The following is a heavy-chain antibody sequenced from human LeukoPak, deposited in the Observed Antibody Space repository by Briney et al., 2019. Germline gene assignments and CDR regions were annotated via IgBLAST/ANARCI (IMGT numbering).Heavy chain of an antibody. J-gene: IGHJ4*02. V-gene: IGHV6-1*01. D-gene: IGHD3-3*01. CDR3: GRETDFGVVTN. CDR1: GDSVSSNGAS. Sequence: SQTLSLTCATSGDSVSSNGASWNWIRQPPSRGLEWLGRTYYRSQQWHSDYAPSVKGRITLNPDTSKNQFSLQLNSVTPEDTAVYYCGRETDFGVVTNWGQGTLVTVSS. CDR2: TYYRSQQWHS.